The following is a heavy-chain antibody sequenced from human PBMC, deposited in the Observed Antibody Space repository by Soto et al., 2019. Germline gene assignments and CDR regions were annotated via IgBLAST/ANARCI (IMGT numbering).Heavy chain of an antibody. CDR1: GYIFIDYW. CDR2: VYPRDSDT. CDR3: ARPPLPGYSIHFNS. D-gene: IGHD2-15*01. J-gene: IGHJ4*02. Sequence: PGESVKISFKASGYIFIDYWIGWVRQMPGKGLEWMGIVYPRDSDTRYSPSFQGQVTISADRSTGTAFLQWRSLKASDTALYYCARPPLPGYSIHFNSWGQGTLVTVSS. V-gene: IGHV5-51*01.